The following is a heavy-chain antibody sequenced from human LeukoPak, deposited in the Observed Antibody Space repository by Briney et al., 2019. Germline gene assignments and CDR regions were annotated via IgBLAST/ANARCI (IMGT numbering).Heavy chain of an antibody. D-gene: IGHD2-15*01. CDR2: INPNSGGT. CDR1: GYTFTGYY. J-gene: IGHJ4*02. CDR3: VFQGGDCSGGSCHYFTYFDY. Sequence: GASVKVSCKASGYTFTGYYMHWVRQAPGQGLGWMGWINPNSGGTNYAQKFQGRVTMTRDTSISTAYMELSRLRSDDTAVYYCVFQGGDCSGGSCHYFTYFDYWGQGTLVTVSS. V-gene: IGHV1-2*02.